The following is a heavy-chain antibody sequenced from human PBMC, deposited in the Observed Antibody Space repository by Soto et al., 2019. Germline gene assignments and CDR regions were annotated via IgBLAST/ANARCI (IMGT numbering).Heavy chain of an antibody. CDR2: IYYSGST. Sequence: SETLSLTCTVSGGSISSYYWSWIRQPPGKGLEWIGYIYYSGSTNYNPSLKSRVTISVDTSKNQFSLKLSSVTAADTAVYYCARVVTAAIRVGDYGMDVWGQGKTVTVS. CDR3: ARVVTAAIRVGDYGMDV. V-gene: IGHV4-59*01. J-gene: IGHJ6*02. D-gene: IGHD2-2*01. CDR1: GGSISSYY.